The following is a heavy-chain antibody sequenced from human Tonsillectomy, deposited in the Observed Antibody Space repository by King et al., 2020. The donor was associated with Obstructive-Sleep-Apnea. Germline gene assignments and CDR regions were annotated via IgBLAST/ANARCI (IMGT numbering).Heavy chain of an antibody. J-gene: IGHJ4*02. CDR2: IDPSDSYT. V-gene: IGHV5-10-1*03. CDR1: GYTFTGYW. CDR3: ASETTYYSGSGRGAHSDY. D-gene: IGHD3-10*01. Sequence: VQLVESGAEVKKPGESLRISCKGSGYTFTGYWISWVRQMPGKGLEWMGRIDPSDSYTNYSPSFQGHVTMSADKSISTAYLQWSSLKASDTAVYYCASETTYYSGSGRGAHSDYWGQGTLVTVSS.